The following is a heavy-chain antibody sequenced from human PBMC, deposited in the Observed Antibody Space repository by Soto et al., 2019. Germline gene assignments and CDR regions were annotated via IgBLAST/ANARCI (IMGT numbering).Heavy chain of an antibody. CDR3: ARGDSTVVARGAFDI. CDR2: IWYDGSNK. V-gene: IGHV3-33*01. Sequence: QVQLVESGGGVVQPGRSLRLSCAASGFTFSSYGMHWVRQAPGKGLEWVAVIWYDGSNKYYADSVKGRFTISRDNSKNTLYLQMNSLRAEDTAVYYCARGDSTVVARGAFDIWGQGTMVTVSP. J-gene: IGHJ3*02. CDR1: GFTFSSYG. D-gene: IGHD2-15*01.